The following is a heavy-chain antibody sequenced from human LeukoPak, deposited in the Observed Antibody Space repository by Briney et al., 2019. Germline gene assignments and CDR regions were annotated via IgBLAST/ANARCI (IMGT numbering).Heavy chain of an antibody. CDR3: ARGQYRRDY. CDR1: GGFFSGYY. D-gene: IGHD5-18*01. J-gene: IGHJ4*02. CDR2: INHSGST. V-gene: IGHV4-34*01. Sequence: SETLSLTCAVYGGFFSGYYWSWLRQPPGKGLEWIAEINHSGSTNYNPSLKSRVTISIDTSKNQFSLKVSSVTAADTAVYYCARGQYRRDYWGQGTLVTVSS.